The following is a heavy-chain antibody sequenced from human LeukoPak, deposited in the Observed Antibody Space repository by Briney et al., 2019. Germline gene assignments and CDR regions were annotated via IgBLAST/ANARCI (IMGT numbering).Heavy chain of an antibody. V-gene: IGHV4-61*08. CDR1: GGSISSGDYY. D-gene: IGHD3-10*01. CDR3: ARGQWFRAF. J-gene: IGHJ4*02. CDR2: ISYTGDT. Sequence: PSETLSLTCTVSGGSISSGDYYWSWIRQPPGKGLEWIGYISYTGDTKSNPSLKSRVTISVDTSKNQFSLKMNSVTAADTAVYYCARGQWFRAFWSRGTPVTVSS.